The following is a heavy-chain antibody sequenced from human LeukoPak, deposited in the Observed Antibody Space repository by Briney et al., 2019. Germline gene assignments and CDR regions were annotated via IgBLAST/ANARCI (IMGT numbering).Heavy chain of an antibody. CDR2: ISSSGSTI. V-gene: IGHV3-48*04. CDR3: ARAGARGYSGYDHNRHFDY. Sequence: PGGSLRLSCAASGFTFSSYGMNWVRQAPGKGLEWVSYISSSGSTIYYADSVKGRFTISRDNAKNSLYLQMNSLRAEDTAVYYCARAGARGYSGYDHNRHFDYWGQGTLVTVSS. D-gene: IGHD5-12*01. J-gene: IGHJ4*02. CDR1: GFTFSSYG.